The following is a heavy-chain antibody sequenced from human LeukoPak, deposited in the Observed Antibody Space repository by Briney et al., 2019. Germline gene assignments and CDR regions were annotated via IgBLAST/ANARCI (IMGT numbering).Heavy chain of an antibody. D-gene: IGHD5-12*01. CDR1: GGSISSGDYY. CDR2: IYYSGST. V-gene: IGHV4-30-4*01. J-gene: IGHJ6*02. Sequence: SETLSLTCTVSGGSISSGDYYWSWIRQPPGKVLEWLGYIYYSGSTYYNPSLRSRVTISVDTSKNQFSLKLSSVTAADTAVYYCASSDYVNYYYGMDVWGQGTTVTVSS. CDR3: ASSDYVNYYYGMDV.